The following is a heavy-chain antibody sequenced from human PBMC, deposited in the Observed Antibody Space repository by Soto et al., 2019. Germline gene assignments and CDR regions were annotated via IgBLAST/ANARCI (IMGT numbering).Heavy chain of an antibody. V-gene: IGHV3-9*01. CDR3: AKAGTGGYYYYMDV. D-gene: IGHD1-1*01. CDR2: ISWNSGSI. J-gene: IGHJ6*03. Sequence: EVQLVESGGGLVQPGRSLRLSCAASGFTFDDYAMHWVRQAPGKGLEWVSGISWNSGSIGYADSVKGRFTISRDNAKNYLYLQMNSLRAEDTALYYCAKAGTGGYYYYMDVWGKGTTVTVSS. CDR1: GFTFDDYA.